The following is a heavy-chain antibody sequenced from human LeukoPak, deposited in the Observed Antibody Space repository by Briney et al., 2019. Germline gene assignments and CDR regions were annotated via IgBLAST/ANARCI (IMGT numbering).Heavy chain of an antibody. CDR1: GFTFSDYY. CDR3: AREWGYSGSYYPY. J-gene: IGHJ4*02. V-gene: IGHV3-11*04. Sequence: PGGSLRLSCAASGFTFSDYYMSWIRQAPGKGLEWVSYISSSSSTIYYADSVKGRFTISRDNAKNSLYLQMSSLRAEDTAVYYCAREWGYSGSYYPYWGQGTLVTVSS. CDR2: ISSSSSTI. D-gene: IGHD1-26*01.